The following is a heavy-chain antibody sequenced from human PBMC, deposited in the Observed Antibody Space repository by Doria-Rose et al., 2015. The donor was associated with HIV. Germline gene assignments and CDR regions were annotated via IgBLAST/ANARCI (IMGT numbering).Heavy chain of an antibody. V-gene: IGHV4-34*01. Sequence: YCGSFIDHYWSWIRQPPGQGLEWVGEINDTGSANYNPSLKGRVTISVDTSKNQFSLKVSSVTAADTAVYYCARVPDNYITSPFDYWGQGKLVTVSS. CDR3: ARVPDNYITSPFDY. CDR1: CGSFIDHY. CDR2: INDTGSA. J-gene: IGHJ4*02. D-gene: IGHD3-10*01.